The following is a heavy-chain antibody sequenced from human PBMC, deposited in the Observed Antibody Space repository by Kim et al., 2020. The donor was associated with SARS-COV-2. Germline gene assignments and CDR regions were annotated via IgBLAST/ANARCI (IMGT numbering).Heavy chain of an antibody. V-gene: IGHV1-69*01. CDR3: ARDYYGSGSGPLYYFDY. D-gene: IGHD3-10*01. Sequence: FQGRVTITADESTSTAYMELSSLRSEDTAVYYCARDYYGSGSGPLYYFDYWGQGTLVTVSS. J-gene: IGHJ4*02.